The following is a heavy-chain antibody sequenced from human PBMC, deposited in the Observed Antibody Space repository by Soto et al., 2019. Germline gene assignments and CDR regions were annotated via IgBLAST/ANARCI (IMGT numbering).Heavy chain of an antibody. Sequence: QVQLQQWGAGLLKPSETLSLTCAVYGGSFSGYYWSWIRQSPGTGLEWIGDINYTGGTNYNPSLKSRVTISVDTSKNQFSLNLTSVTAADTAVYYCARQGSPTTDYCGQGTRVTVSS. CDR2: INYTGGT. V-gene: IGHV4-34*01. D-gene: IGHD1-1*01. J-gene: IGHJ4*02. CDR3: ARQGSPTTDY. CDR1: GGSFSGYY.